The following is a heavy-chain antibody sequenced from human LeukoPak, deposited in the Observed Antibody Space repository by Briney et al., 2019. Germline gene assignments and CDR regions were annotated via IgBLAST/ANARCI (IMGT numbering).Heavy chain of an antibody. CDR3: ARDWRSLYGGLLED. CDR1: GFTFSSYE. J-gene: IGHJ4*02. Sequence: GGSLRLSCAASGFTFSSYEMNWVRQAPGKGLEWVSYISSSGSTIYYADSVKGRFTISRDNAKNSLYLQMNSLRAEDTAVYYCARDWRSLYGGLLEDWGQGTLVTVSS. V-gene: IGHV3-48*03. CDR2: ISSSGSTI. D-gene: IGHD4-23*01.